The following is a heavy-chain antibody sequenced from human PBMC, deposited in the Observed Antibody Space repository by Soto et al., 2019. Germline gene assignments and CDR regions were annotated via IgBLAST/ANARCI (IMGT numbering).Heavy chain of an antibody. D-gene: IGHD1-26*01. Sequence: GGSLRLSCVASGFTFSSYAMHWVRQAPGKGLEWVAVISYDGSNKYYADSVKGRFTISRDNSKNTLYLQMNSLRAEDTAVYYCARAGASWELHFDYWGQGTLVTVSS. CDR2: ISYDGSNK. CDR1: GFTFSSYA. J-gene: IGHJ4*02. CDR3: ARAGASWELHFDY. V-gene: IGHV3-30-3*01.